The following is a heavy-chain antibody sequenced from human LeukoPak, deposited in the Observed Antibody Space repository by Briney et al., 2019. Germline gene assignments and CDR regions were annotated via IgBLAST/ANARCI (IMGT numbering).Heavy chain of an antibody. CDR1: GFTFTGYY. Sequence: ASVKVSCKASGFTFTGYYVHWVRQAPGQGLEWMGWINPNGGGTNYAQKFQGRVTMTRDTSISTAYMELSRLRSDDTAVYYCAREGYSGRFDIWGQGTMVTVSS. D-gene: IGHD3-10*01. CDR2: INPNGGGT. V-gene: IGHV1-2*02. J-gene: IGHJ3*02. CDR3: AREGYSGRFDI.